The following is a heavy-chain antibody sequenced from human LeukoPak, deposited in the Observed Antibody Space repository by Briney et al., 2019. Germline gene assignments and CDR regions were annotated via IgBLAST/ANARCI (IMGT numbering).Heavy chain of an antibody. CDR3: ARRDYYDSSGYYSDVDY. D-gene: IGHD3-22*01. V-gene: IGHV4-59*12. J-gene: IGHJ4*02. CDR1: GGSISSYY. CDR2: IYYSGST. Sequence: SSETLSLTCTVSGGSISSYYWSWIRQPPGEGLEWIGYIYYSGSTNYNPSLKSRVTISVDTSKNQFSLKLSSVTAADTAVYYCARRDYYDSSGYYSDVDYWGQGTLVTVSS.